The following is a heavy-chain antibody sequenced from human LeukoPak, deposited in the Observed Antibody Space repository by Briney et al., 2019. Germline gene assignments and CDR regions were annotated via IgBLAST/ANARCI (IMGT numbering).Heavy chain of an antibody. D-gene: IGHD3-10*01. Sequence: PSETLSLTYTVSGGSISSYYWSWIRQPAGTALEWIGRIYTSGTITYNPSLKSRVTMSVDTSKNQFSLKLSSVTAADTAVYYCARDSGTTGEVKFDPWGQGTLVTVSS. CDR1: GGSISSYY. J-gene: IGHJ5*02. CDR2: IYTSGTI. V-gene: IGHV4-4*07. CDR3: ARDSGTTGEVKFDP.